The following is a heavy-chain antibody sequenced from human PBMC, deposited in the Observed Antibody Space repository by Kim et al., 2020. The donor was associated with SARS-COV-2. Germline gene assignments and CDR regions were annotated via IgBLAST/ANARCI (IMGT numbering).Heavy chain of an antibody. J-gene: IGHJ6*02. V-gene: IGHV3-30*18. CDR3: AKDLFLKITMVRGAEAFMDV. CDR1: GFTFSSYG. D-gene: IGHD3-10*01. Sequence: GGSLRLSCAASGFTFSSYGMHWVRQAPGKGLEWVAVISYDGSNKYYADSVKGRFTISRDNSKNTLYLQMNSLRAEDTAVYYCAKDLFLKITMVRGAEAFMDVWGQGTTVTVSS. CDR2: ISYDGSNK.